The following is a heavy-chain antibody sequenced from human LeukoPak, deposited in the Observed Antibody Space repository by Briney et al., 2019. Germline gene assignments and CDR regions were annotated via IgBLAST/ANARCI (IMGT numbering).Heavy chain of an antibody. Sequence: GASVKVSCKASGYTFTSYDINWVRQATGQGLEWMGWMNPNSGNTGYAQKFQGRVTMTRNTSISTAYMELSSLRSEDTAVYYCARSVTKKAARPVWFDPWGQGTLVTVSS. CDR1: GYTFTSYD. V-gene: IGHV1-8*01. CDR2: MNPNSGNT. CDR3: ARSVTKKAARPVWFDP. D-gene: IGHD6-6*01. J-gene: IGHJ5*02.